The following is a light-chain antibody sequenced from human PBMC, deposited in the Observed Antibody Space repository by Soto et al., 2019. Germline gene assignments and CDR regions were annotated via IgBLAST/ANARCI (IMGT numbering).Light chain of an antibody. CDR2: GAS. CDR1: QSVSSSY. J-gene: IGKJ1*01. CDR3: QQRSNWQT. V-gene: IGKV3D-20*02. Sequence: EIVLTQSPGTLSLSPWERATLSCRASQSVSSSYLAWYQQKPGQAPRLLIYGASNRATGIPARFSGSGSGTDFTLTISRLEPEDFAVYYCQQRSNWQTFGQGTKVDIK.